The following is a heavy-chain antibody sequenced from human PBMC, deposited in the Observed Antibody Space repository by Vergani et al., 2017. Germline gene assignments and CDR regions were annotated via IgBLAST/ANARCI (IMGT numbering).Heavy chain of an antibody. CDR2: IYYTGTT. D-gene: IGHD6-19*01. CDR1: GVSIGSNSYY. Sequence: QLQLQESGPGLVKPSETLSLTCPVSGVSIGSNSYYWGWIRPPPGKGLEWIGTIYYTGTTYYNEAHKSRLTISVDTSKNQFSLNLTSVTAADSAVYYCTRHGRSGWAGYFQHWGQGTLVTASS. V-gene: IGHV4-39*01. CDR3: TRHGRSGWAGYFQH. J-gene: IGHJ1*01.